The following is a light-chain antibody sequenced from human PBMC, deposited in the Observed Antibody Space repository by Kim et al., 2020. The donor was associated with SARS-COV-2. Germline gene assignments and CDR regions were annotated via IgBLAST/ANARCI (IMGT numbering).Light chain of an antibody. CDR3: MQGRQTPFS. J-gene: IGKJ3*01. V-gene: IGKV2-28*01. CDR1: QSLLRGDGYNS. CDR2: LGS. Sequence: EIVMTQSPLSLSVTPGEAASISCRSSQSLLRGDGYNSLDWYVQKPGQSPQLLIHLGSTRASGVPDRFSGSGSGTDFTLKISRVEADDVGVYYCMQGRQTPFSFGPGTKVDIK.